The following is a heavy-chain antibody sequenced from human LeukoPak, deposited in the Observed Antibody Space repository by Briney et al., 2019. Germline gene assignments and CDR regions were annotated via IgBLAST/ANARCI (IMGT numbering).Heavy chain of an antibody. V-gene: IGHV3-21*01. CDR3: ARDPPYYDSSGYYYDY. Sequence: GGSLRLSCAASGFTFSTYTMNWVRQAPGEGLEWVSSISGRSIYIYYADSVKGRFTISRDNAKNSLYLQMNSLRAEDTAVYYCARDPPYYDSSGYYYDYWGQGTLVTVSS. J-gene: IGHJ4*02. CDR1: GFTFSTYT. CDR2: ISGRSIYI. D-gene: IGHD3-22*01.